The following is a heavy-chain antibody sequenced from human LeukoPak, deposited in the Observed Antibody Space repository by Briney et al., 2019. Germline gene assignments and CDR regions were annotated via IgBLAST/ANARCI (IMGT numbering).Heavy chain of an antibody. Sequence: GGSLRLSCVVSGFTFNRCWMTWARQAPGKGLEWVANTNKDGSEKWYVDSVKGRFTISRDNAKNSLYLQMNSLKAGDTALYYCVRDGNDGLNDWEYWGQGALVTVSS. J-gene: IGHJ1*01. CDR1: GFTFNRCW. D-gene: IGHD1-1*01. CDR2: TNKDGSEK. V-gene: IGHV3-7*03. CDR3: VRDGNDGLNDWEY.